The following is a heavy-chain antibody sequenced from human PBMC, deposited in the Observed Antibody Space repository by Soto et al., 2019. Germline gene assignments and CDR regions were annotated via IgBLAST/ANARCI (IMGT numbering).Heavy chain of an antibody. J-gene: IGHJ6*02. Sequence: ASVKVSCKASGYTFTSYGISWVRQAPGQGLEWVGWISSYNDDTNYAQKLQGRVTLTTDTSTTTTYMELRSLRSDDTAVYYCARDLPILIEFASDYYGMDVWGQGTTVTVSS. CDR2: ISSYNDDT. CDR3: ARDLPILIEFASDYYGMDV. CDR1: GYTFTSYG. D-gene: IGHD2-15*01. V-gene: IGHV1-18*04.